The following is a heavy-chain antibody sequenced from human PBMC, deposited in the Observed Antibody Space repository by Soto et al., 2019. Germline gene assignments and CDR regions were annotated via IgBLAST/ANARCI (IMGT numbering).Heavy chain of an antibody. CDR3: ARGAGTTNYYYYMDV. J-gene: IGHJ6*03. V-gene: IGHV4-31*03. CDR1: GGSISSGGYY. Sequence: SETLSLTCTVSGGSISSGGYYWSWIRQHPGKGLEWIGYIYYSGSTYYNPSLKSRVTISVDTSKNQFSLKLSSVTAADTAVYYCARGAGTTNYYYYMDVWGKGTTVTVS. D-gene: IGHD1-7*01. CDR2: IYYSGST.